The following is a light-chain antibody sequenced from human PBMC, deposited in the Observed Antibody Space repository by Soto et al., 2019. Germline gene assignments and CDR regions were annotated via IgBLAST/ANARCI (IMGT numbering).Light chain of an antibody. Sequence: PSAVSVSPKERVTLYCRASQRVSSNFAWYQQKPGQGPTLLLYRASLRATGIAARFSGSGSGTDFTLTISSLEPDDFSVYFSQQFATSPLWTFAQGTKV. CDR3: QQFATSPLWT. CDR1: QRVSSN. J-gene: IGKJ1*01. CDR2: RAS. V-gene: IGKV3-15*01.